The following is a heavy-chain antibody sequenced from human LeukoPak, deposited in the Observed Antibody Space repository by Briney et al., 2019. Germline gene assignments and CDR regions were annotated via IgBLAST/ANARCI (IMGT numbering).Heavy chain of an antibody. D-gene: IGHD6-19*01. CDR3: ASTSGWYEPIDY. J-gene: IGHJ4*02. CDR2: ISGSGNTI. Sequence: GGSLRLSCAASGFTFSSYEMNWFRQAPGKGLEWVSYISGSGNTIYYADSVKGRFTISRDNAKDSLYLQMNSLRAEDTAVYYCASTSGWYEPIDYWGQGTLVIVSS. CDR1: GFTFSSYE. V-gene: IGHV3-48*03.